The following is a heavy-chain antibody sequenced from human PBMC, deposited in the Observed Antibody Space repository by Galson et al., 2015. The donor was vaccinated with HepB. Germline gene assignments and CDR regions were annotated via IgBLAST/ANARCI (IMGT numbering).Heavy chain of an antibody. Sequence: SLRLSCAGSGFLFSNGWMTWVRQAPGKGLKWVGRVKSEIDGGTTDYATPLKGRFLISRDDPKNTVYLQMNSLKIEDTGVYYCTTVLWWLPNWADTWGRGTLVTVSS. CDR3: TTVLWWLPNWADT. CDR2: VKSEIDGGTT. D-gene: IGHD5-12*01. V-gene: IGHV3-15*01. J-gene: IGHJ5*02. CDR1: GFLFSNGW.